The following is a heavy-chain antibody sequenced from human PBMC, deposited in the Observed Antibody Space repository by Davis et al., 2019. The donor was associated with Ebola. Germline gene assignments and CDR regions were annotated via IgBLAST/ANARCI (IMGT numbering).Heavy chain of an antibody. D-gene: IGHD6-13*01. Sequence: GGSLRLSCVVSGFTVSSNHMSWVRQAPGKGLEWVSYISSSGSTIYYADSVKGRFTISRDNAKNSLYLQMNSLRAEDTAVYYCARDPEVEGSSWYFDYWGQGTLVTVSS. CDR3: ARDPEVEGSSWYFDY. CDR1: GFTVSSNH. CDR2: ISSSGSTI. V-gene: IGHV3-11*01. J-gene: IGHJ4*02.